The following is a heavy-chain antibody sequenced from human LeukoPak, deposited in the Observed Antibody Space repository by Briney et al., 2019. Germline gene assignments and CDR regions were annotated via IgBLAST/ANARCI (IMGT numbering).Heavy chain of an antibody. Sequence: SETLSLTCTVSGGSISSYYWSWIRQPAGKGLEWIGRIYTSGSTNYNPPLKSRVTMSVDTSKNQFSLKLSSVTAADTAVYYCARGHVVIAAAGYYDYWGQGTLVTVSS. CDR1: GGSISSYY. CDR3: ARGHVVIAAAGYYDY. V-gene: IGHV4-4*07. CDR2: IYTSGST. J-gene: IGHJ4*02. D-gene: IGHD6-13*01.